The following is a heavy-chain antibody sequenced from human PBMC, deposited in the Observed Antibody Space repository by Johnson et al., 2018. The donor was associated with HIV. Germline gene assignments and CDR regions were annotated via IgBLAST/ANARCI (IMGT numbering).Heavy chain of an antibody. CDR3: ASPSGSSRLAFDM. J-gene: IGHJ3*02. D-gene: IGHD1-26*01. CDR1: GFTFSSYA. CDR2: ISYDGSNK. V-gene: IGHV3-30*14. Sequence: QMQLVESGGGVVQPGRSLRLSCAASGFTFSSYAMHWVRQAPGKGLEWVAVISYDGSNKYYADSVKGRFTISRDNSKNTLYLQMNSLRAEDTAVYYCASPSGSSRLAFDMWGLGTVGTVSS.